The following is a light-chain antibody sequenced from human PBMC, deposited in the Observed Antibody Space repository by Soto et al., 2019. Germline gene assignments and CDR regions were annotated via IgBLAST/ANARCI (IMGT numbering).Light chain of an antibody. Sequence: DIVMIQSPASLSVTPGESASISCRSTQSLLHSNGRNYLDWHLHPPGRSPHLLIFLGSNRASGFTDRFNGSGSGTDFTLTIKRVEAGDVGVYYCRQALQSPRLTFGGGTMVEIK. CDR1: QSLLHSNGRNY. CDR3: RQALQSPRLT. V-gene: IGKV2-28*01. CDR2: LGS. J-gene: IGKJ4*01.